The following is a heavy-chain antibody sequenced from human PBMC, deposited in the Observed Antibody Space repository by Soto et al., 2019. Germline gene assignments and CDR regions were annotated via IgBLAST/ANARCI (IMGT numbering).Heavy chain of an antibody. V-gene: IGHV4-30-4*01. D-gene: IGHD3-22*01. CDR1: GASISGGDYY. CDR2: IYYTGNT. CDR3: ARATYDSSTYYLDY. Sequence: QVQLQESGPGLVKPSQTLSLTCTVSGASISGGDYYWTWIRQPPGKGLEWIGSIYYTGNTYSNPSPERRPSISVDPSNNQFALRLTSVTAPDTAIYYCARATYDSSTYYLDYWGQGTLVTVSS. J-gene: IGHJ4*02.